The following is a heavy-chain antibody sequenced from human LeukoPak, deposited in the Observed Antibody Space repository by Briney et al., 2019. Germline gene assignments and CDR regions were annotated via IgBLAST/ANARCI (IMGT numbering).Heavy chain of an antibody. CDR1: GYTSIAKY. CDR3: AITSWATLNAFDI. D-gene: IGHD5-12*01. V-gene: IGHV1-2*02. J-gene: IGHJ3*02. CDR2: INPNSGGT. Sequence: ASVKVSCKASGYTSIAKYMHWVRQAPGQGLEWMGWINPNSGGTNYAPEFQGRVIMTRDTSISTAYMEMRRLRSDDTAVYYCAITSWATLNAFDIWGQGTVVTVSP.